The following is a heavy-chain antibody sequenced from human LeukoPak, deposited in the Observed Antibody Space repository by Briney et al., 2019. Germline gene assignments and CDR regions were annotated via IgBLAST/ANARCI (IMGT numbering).Heavy chain of an antibody. J-gene: IGHJ4*02. D-gene: IGHD2-8*01. Sequence: HPGGSLRLSCAASGFTFSSYAMYWVRQARGKGVEGVSGISGSGGSTYYADSVKGRFTISRDNSNNTLYLQMNSLRAEDTAVYYCAKLQVDGLYGPFDYWGQGTLVTVSS. V-gene: IGHV3-23*01. CDR2: ISGSGGST. CDR3: AKLQVDGLYGPFDY. CDR1: GFTFSSYA.